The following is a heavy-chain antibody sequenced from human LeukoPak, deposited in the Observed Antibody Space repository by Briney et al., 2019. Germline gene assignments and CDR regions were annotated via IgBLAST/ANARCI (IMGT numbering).Heavy chain of an antibody. Sequence: SETLSLTCTVSGASIGSYDWSWIRQPPGKGLEWIGTIYYSGTSNYNPSLLSRVIVSLDTSKSQFSLQLSSVTAADTAVYYCARQRPRGYYDSSGNYFDYWGQGTLVTVSS. D-gene: IGHD3-22*01. V-gene: IGHV4-59*08. CDR3: ARQRPRGYYDSSGNYFDY. CDR1: GASIGSYD. J-gene: IGHJ4*02. CDR2: IYYSGTS.